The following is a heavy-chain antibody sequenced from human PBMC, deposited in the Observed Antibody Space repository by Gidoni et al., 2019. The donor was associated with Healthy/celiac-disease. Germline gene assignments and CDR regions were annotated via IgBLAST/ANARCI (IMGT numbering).Heavy chain of an antibody. Sequence: QVQLVESGGGGVQPGRSLRLSCAPSGFTFSSYGMHWVRQAPGKGVEWVAVIWYDGSNKYYADSVKGRFTISRDNSKNTLYLQMNSLRAEDTAVYYCARGKHTAMVTAFDYWGQGTLVTVSS. V-gene: IGHV3-33*01. CDR2: IWYDGSNK. CDR3: ARGKHTAMVTAFDY. D-gene: IGHD5-18*01. J-gene: IGHJ4*02. CDR1: GFTFSSYG.